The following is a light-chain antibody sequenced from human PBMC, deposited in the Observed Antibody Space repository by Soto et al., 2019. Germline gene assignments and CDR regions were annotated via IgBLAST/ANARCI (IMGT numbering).Light chain of an antibody. Sequence: AQSAAPLSESPWEIATPSCKASQSVRSDVAWYHQKPGQDPSFIIYGASSRATGIPDRFSGSGSGTDYTLTISSLEPEDVVVYYCHQYGSSPSTFGQGTKVDI. V-gene: IGKV3-20*01. CDR1: QSVRSD. CDR3: HQYGSSPST. CDR2: GAS. J-gene: IGKJ1*01.